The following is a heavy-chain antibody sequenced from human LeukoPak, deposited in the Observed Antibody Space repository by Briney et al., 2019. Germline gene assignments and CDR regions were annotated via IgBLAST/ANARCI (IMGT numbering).Heavy chain of an antibody. V-gene: IGHV1-8*01. Sequence: GASVKVSCKASGYTFISYDINWVRQATGQGLEWMGWMNPNSGNTGYAQTFQGRVTMTRDTSISTAYMELSSLRSEDTAVYYCTRGPHEVSGSYRWFAPWGQGTLVTVSS. J-gene: IGHJ5*02. CDR2: MNPNSGNT. CDR1: GYTFISYD. D-gene: IGHD1-26*01. CDR3: TRGPHEVSGSYRWFAP.